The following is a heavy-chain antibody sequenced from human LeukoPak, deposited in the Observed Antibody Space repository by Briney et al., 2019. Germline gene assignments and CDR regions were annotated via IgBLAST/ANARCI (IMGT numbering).Heavy chain of an antibody. Sequence: SETLSLTCTASGVSISTYYWSWIRQPPGKGLEWIGYISYSGSTNYNPSLKSRVTISVDTSKNQFSLKLSSVTAADTAVYFCARHGYGDHDYWGQGSLVTVSS. V-gene: IGHV4-59*08. CDR3: ARHGYGDHDY. J-gene: IGHJ4*02. D-gene: IGHD4-17*01. CDR1: GVSISTYY. CDR2: ISYSGST.